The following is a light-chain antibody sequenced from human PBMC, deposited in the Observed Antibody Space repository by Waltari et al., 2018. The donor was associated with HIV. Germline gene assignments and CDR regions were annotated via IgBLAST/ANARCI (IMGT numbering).Light chain of an antibody. CDR1: QGISNS. Sequence: IRMTQSPSSFSASVRDRVTMTCRASQGISNSLAWYQQKPGKAPKLLIYDTSTFQTGVPSRFSGGGSGTDFSLTISCLQSEDFATYYCQHYQSDPPTFGQGTKVEIK. J-gene: IGKJ1*01. CDR2: DTS. V-gene: IGKV1-8*01. CDR3: QHYQSDPPT.